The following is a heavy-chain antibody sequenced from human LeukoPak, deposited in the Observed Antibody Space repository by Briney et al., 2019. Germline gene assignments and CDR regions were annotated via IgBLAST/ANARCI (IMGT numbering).Heavy chain of an antibody. CDR2: ISYDGSNK. J-gene: IGHJ4*02. Sequence: PGGSLRLSCAASGFTFSSYGMHWVRQAPGKGLEWVAVISYDGSNKYYADSVKGRFTISRDNSKNTLYLQMNSLRAEDTAVYYCAKPLRDYYDSFDYWGQGTLVTVSS. CDR1: GFTFSSYG. D-gene: IGHD3-22*01. V-gene: IGHV3-30*18. CDR3: AKPLRDYYDSFDY.